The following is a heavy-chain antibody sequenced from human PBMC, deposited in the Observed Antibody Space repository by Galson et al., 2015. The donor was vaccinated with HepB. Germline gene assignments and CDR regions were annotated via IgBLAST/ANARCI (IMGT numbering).Heavy chain of an antibody. V-gene: IGHV1-2*02. D-gene: IGHD2-15*01. Sequence: SVKVSCKASGYTFTGHFMHWVRQAPGQGLEWMGWYNPNTGDTNYAQKFQGRATMTRDTSISTVYMELRRLKFDDTAVYYCARDWGSGALYMDVWGQGTTVIVS. J-gene: IGHJ6*03. CDR3: ARDWGSGALYMDV. CDR1: GYTFTGHF. CDR2: YNPNTGDT.